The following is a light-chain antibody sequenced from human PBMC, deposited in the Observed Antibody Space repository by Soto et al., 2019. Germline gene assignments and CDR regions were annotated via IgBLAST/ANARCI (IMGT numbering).Light chain of an antibody. CDR1: QSVSRY. CDR2: DAS. Sequence: EIVLTQSPATLSLSPGERATLSCRASQSVSRYLAWYQQKPGQAPRLLIYDASNRATGIPARFSGSGSGTDFTLTISSLEPEDFAVYYCQQRSDWPSTFGGGHKVQIK. J-gene: IGKJ4*01. CDR3: QQRSDWPST. V-gene: IGKV3-11*01.